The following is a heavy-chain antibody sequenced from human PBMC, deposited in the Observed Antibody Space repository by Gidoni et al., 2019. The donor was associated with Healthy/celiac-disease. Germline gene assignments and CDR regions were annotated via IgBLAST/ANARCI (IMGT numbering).Heavy chain of an antibody. CDR2: ST. Sequence: STYYNPSLKSRVTISVDTSKNQFSLKLSSVTAADTAVYYCARGTASVAGTTYPGIGYWGQGTLVTVSS. J-gene: IGHJ4*02. CDR3: ARGTASVAGTTYPGIGY. D-gene: IGHD6-19*01. V-gene: IGHV4-39*01.